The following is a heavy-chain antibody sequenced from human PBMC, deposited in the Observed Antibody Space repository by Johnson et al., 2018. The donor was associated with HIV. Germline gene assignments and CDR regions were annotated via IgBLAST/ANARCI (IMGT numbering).Heavy chain of an antibody. CDR3: AKETVRQQLVLGTDAFDI. CDR2: IWYDGSNK. CDR1: GFTFSSYG. D-gene: IGHD6-13*01. J-gene: IGHJ3*02. Sequence: QLLESGGGVVQPGRSLRLSCAASGFTFSSYGMHWVRQAPGKGLEWVAVIWYDGSNKYYADSVKGRFTISRDNSKNTLYLQMNSLRAEDTAVYYCAKETVRQQLVLGTDAFDIWGQGTMVTVSS. V-gene: IGHV3-33*06.